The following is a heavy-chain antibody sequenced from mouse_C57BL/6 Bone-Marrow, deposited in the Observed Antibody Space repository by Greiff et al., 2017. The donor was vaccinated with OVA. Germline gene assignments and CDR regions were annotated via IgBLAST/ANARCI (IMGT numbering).Heavy chain of an antibody. J-gene: IGHJ4*01. CDR3: GITTRAMDY. Sequence: EVKVVESGPVLVKPGASVKMSCKASGYTFTDYYMNWVKQSHGKSLEWIGVINPYNGGTSYNQKFKGKATLTVDKSSSTAYMELNSLTSEDSAVYYCGITTRAMDYWGQGTSVTVSS. CDR1: GYTFTDYY. V-gene: IGHV1-19*01. D-gene: IGHD1-1*01. CDR2: INPYNGGT.